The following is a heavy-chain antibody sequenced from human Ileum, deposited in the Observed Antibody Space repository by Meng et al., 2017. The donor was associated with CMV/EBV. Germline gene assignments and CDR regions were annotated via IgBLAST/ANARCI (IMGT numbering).Heavy chain of an antibody. V-gene: IGHV1-2*02. J-gene: IGHJ5*02. CDR3: VSYIGSSYWFGP. CDR2: INSNSGTT. D-gene: IGHD6-6*01. CDR1: GYTLTADF. Sequence: ASVKVSCKASGYTLTADFMFWVRQAPGQGLEWRGWINSNSGTTNYAQKFQGRVTMTWDTSISAVYMDLSSLRSDDTAVYYCVSYIGSSYWFGPWGQGPLVTVSS.